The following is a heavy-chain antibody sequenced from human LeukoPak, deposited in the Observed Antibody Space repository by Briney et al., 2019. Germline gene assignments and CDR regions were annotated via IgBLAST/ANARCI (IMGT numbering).Heavy chain of an antibody. CDR1: GYTFTNYA. CDR2: ISAYNGNT. J-gene: IGHJ5*02. CDR3: ARRGENNWNYPVSSRDWFDP. V-gene: IGHV1-18*01. Sequence: ASVKVSCKASGYTFTNYAMNWVRQAPGQGLEWIGWISAYNGNTNHAQKLQGRVTMTTDTSTSTAYMELRSLRSDDTAVYYCARRGENNWNYPVSSRDWFDPWGQGTLVTVSS. D-gene: IGHD1-7*01.